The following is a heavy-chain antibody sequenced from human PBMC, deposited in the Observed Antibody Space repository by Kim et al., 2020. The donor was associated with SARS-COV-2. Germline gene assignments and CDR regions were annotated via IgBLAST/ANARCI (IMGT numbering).Heavy chain of an antibody. CDR2: ISYDGTNK. V-gene: IGHV3-30-3*01. Sequence: GGSLRLSCAASGFTFRNYARHWVRQAPGKGPEWLSVISYDGTNKYYADSVRDRFTISRDNSKDTLYLHINSLRIDDTGLYYCATDRAQWLASRYFYGMDVWGQGTKVTVSS. CDR1: GFTFRNYA. J-gene: IGHJ6*02. CDR3: ATDRAQWLASRYFYGMDV. D-gene: IGHD6-19*01.